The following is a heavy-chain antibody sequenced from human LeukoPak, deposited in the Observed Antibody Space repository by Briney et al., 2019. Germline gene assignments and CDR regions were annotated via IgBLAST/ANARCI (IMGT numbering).Heavy chain of an antibody. V-gene: IGHV3-48*01. CDR3: ARDWVLYSSSWYSRPEYFDY. CDR2: ISSSSSTI. Sequence: GGSLRLSCAASGFTFSSYSMNWVRQAPGKGVEWVSYISSSSSTIYYADSVKGRFTISRDNAKNSLYLQMNSLRVEDTAVYYCARDWVLYSSSWYSRPEYFDYWGQGTLVTVSS. J-gene: IGHJ4*02. D-gene: IGHD6-13*01. CDR1: GFTFSSYS.